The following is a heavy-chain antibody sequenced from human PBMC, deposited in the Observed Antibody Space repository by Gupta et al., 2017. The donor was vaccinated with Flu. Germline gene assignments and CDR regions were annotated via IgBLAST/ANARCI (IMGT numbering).Heavy chain of an antibody. CDR1: GFTFSEAW. CDR3: TTRETTIFGVVIPTRDDDAFDI. D-gene: IGHD3-3*01. V-gene: IGHV3-15*01. Sequence: EVPLVESGGGLVTPGGSLRLSCAASGFTFSEAWMNWVRKAPGQGLGWVGRIKSKTDGGTTDYAAPVKGRFTVSRDDSKNTLYLQMNSLKSEDTAVYYCTTRETTIFGVVIPTRDDDAFDIWRQGTRVTVS. J-gene: IGHJ3*02. CDR2: IKSKTDGGTT.